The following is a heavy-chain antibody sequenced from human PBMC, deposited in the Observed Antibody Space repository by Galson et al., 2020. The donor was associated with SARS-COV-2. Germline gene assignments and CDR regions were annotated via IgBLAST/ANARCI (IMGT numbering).Heavy chain of an antibody. D-gene: IGHD4-17*01. CDR3: ARSLWGDYSLFGY. J-gene: IGHJ4*02. CDR2: ILYDGSNK. CDR1: GFTFSSYA. V-gene: IGHV3-30-3*01. Sequence: GGSLRLSCAASGFTFSSYAMHWVRQAPGKGLEWVAVILYDGSNKYYADSVKGRFTISRDNSKNTLYLQMNSLRAEDTAVYYCARSLWGDYSLFGYWGQGTLVTVSS.